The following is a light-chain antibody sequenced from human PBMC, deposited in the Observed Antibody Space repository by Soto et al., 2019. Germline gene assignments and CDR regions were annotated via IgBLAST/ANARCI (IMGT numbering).Light chain of an antibody. V-gene: IGKV1-39*01. CDR3: QQSYSTPLT. CDR2: AAS. Sequence: DILLTQSPHSLAVSLGERATLNCKSSQTVVFASNNKNYLAWYQQKPGKAPKLLIYAASSLQSGVPSRFSGSGSGTDFTLTISSLQPEDFATYYCQQSYSTPLTFCQGTRLEIK. J-gene: IGKJ5*01. CDR1: QTVVFASNNKNY.